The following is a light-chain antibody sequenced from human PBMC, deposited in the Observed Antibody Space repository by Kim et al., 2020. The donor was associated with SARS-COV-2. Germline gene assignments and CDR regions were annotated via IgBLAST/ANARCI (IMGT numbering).Light chain of an antibody. CDR2: AAS. Sequence: ASVGDRVTITCRASQGIISYLAWYQQKPGTAPKRLIYAASTLQSGVPSRFSGSGSGTDFTLTISSLQPEDSAAYYCQQLDSYPRAFGQGTKVDIK. CDR1: QGIISY. CDR3: QQLDSYPRA. V-gene: IGKV1-9*01. J-gene: IGKJ1*01.